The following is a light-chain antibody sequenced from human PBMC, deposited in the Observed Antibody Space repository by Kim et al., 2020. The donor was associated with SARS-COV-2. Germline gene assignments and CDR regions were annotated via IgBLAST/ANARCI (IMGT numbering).Light chain of an antibody. J-gene: IGKJ1*01. Sequence: EIVLTQSPATLSLSPGERATLSCRASQSIDTYLVWYQQKPGQAPRLLIYDASNRATGISDRFSGSGSGTDFTLTISSLDPEDFAVYYCQHRGDWSWTFGQGTKVDIK. CDR3: QHRGDWSWT. CDR1: QSIDTY. V-gene: IGKV3-11*01. CDR2: DAS.